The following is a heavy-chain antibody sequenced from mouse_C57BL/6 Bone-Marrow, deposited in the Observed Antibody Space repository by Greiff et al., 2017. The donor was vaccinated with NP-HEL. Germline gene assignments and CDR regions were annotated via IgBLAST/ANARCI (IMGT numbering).Heavy chain of an antibody. Sequence: QVQLQQPGAELVKPGASVKLSCKASGYTFTSYWMHWVRQMPGQGLEWIGMIHPNSGSTNYIEKFKSKATLTVDKSPSTAYMQISSLTSEHSAVYYCARGGYGNYPAWFADWGQGTLVTVSA. CDR2: IHPNSGST. J-gene: IGHJ3*01. CDR1: GYTFTSYW. V-gene: IGHV1-64*01. CDR3: ARGGYGNYPAWFAD. D-gene: IGHD2-1*01.